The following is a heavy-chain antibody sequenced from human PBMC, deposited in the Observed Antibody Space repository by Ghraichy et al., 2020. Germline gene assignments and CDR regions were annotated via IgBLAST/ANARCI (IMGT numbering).Heavy chain of an antibody. CDR2: IYYSGST. Sequence: ESLNISCTVSGGSISSSSYYWGWIRQPPGKGLEWIGSIYYSGSTYYNPSLKSRVTISVDTSKNQFSLKLSSVTAADTAVYYCARHRTYSSSFSWFDPWGQGTLVTVSS. J-gene: IGHJ5*02. D-gene: IGHD6-6*01. CDR1: GGSISSSSYY. CDR3: ARHRTYSSSFSWFDP. V-gene: IGHV4-39*01.